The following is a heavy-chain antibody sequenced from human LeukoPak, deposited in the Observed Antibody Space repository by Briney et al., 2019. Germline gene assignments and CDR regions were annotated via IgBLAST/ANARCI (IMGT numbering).Heavy chain of an antibody. CDR2: MYYSGST. V-gene: IGHV4-39*07. D-gene: IGHD3-3*01. Sequence: SETLSLTCTVSGGSISSNHYYWGWIRQPPGKGLEWIGSMYYSGSTYYNPSLKSRVTISVDTSKNQFSLKLSSVTAADTAVYYCARGNPYYDFWSGPISNGMDVWGQGTTVTVSS. CDR3: ARGNPYYDFWSGPISNGMDV. CDR1: GGSISSNHYY. J-gene: IGHJ6*02.